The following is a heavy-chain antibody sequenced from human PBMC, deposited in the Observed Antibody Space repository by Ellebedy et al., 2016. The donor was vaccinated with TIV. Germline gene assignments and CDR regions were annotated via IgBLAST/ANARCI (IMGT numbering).Heavy chain of an antibody. CDR1: GFSFSRYW. CDR2: IGTDGNSI. CDR3: ALSIYNNI. J-gene: IGHJ3*02. Sequence: PGGSLRLSCAASGFSFSRYWMHWVRQAPGKGLVWVSRIGTDGNSIVYVDSVKGRFTISRDNAKNTLYLQMNSLRAEDTAVYYCALSIYNNIWGQGTLVTVSS. D-gene: IGHD5-24*01. V-gene: IGHV3-74*01.